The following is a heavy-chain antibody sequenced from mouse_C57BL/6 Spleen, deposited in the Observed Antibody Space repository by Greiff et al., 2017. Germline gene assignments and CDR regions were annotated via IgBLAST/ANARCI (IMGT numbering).Heavy chain of an antibody. V-gene: IGHV14-4*01. CDR1: GFNIKDDY. CDR2: IDPENGDT. D-gene: IGHD1-1*01. Sequence: EVKLVESGAELVRPGASVKLSCTASGFNIKDDYMHWVKQRPEQGLEWIGWIDPENGDTEYASKFQGKATITADTSSNTAYLQLSSLTSEDTAVYYCTTSDTTVVPYYFDYWGQGTTLTVSS. CDR3: TTSDTTVVPYYFDY. J-gene: IGHJ2*01.